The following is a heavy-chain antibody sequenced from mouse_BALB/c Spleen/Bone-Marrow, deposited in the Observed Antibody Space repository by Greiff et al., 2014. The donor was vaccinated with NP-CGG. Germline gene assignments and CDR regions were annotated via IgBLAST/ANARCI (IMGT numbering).Heavy chain of an antibody. J-gene: IGHJ2*01. D-gene: IGHD2-4*01. V-gene: IGHV1-18*01. CDR1: GYSFTGYT. CDR2: INPYNGGT. Sequence: EVQLVESGPELVEPGASMKISCKASGYSFTGYTMNWVKQSHGKNLEWIGLINPYNGGTRYNQKFKGKATLTVDKSSSTAYMELLSLTSEDSAVYYCARGPPLYYDYGFDYWGQGTTLTVSS. CDR3: ARGPPLYYDYGFDY.